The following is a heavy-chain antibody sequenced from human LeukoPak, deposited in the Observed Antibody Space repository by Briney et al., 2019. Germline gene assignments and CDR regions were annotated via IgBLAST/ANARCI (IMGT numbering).Heavy chain of an antibody. Sequence: GGSLRLSCVASGFTLSSYWMSWVRQAPGKGLEWIGRIKSKTDGETTNYAEPVRGRFTISRDDSKSAVYLQMNSLKIEDTAVYYCTTDLGTYYHGSQRLIPIDYWGQGTLVTVSS. V-gene: IGHV3-15*01. D-gene: IGHD3-10*01. J-gene: IGHJ4*02. CDR1: GFTLSSYW. CDR2: IKSKTDGETT. CDR3: TTDLGTYYHGSQRLIPIDY.